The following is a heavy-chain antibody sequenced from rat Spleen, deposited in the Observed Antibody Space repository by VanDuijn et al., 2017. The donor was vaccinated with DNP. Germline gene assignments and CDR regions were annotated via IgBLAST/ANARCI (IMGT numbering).Heavy chain of an antibody. D-gene: IGHD1-6*01. CDR2: IIYDGSRT. J-gene: IGHJ3*01. V-gene: IGHV5S10*01. CDR3: ATPNDVYYGPNWFAY. CDR1: GFTFSDYN. Sequence: EVQLVESGGGLVQPGRSLKLSCAASGFTFSDYNMAWVRQAPKKGLEWVATIIYDGSRTYYRDSVKGRFTISRDNAKSTLYLQMDSLRSEDKATYYCATPNDVYYGPNWFAYWGQGTLVTVSS.